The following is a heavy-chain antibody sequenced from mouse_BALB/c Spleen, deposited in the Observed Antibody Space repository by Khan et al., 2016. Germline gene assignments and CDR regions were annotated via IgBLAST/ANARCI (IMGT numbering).Heavy chain of an antibody. J-gene: IGHJ4*01. CDR3: VGYDYDY. CDR2: IRSISDNYAT. CDR1: EFTFNTYA. V-gene: IGHV10-1*02. D-gene: IGHD2-4*01. Sequence: EVQLVETGGGLVQPKGSLKLSCAASEFTFNTYAMNWVRQAPGKGLEWVARIRSISDNYATYYADSVKDRFTISRDDSQGMLYLQMNNLKTEDTAMYYCVGYDYDYWGQGISVTVSS.